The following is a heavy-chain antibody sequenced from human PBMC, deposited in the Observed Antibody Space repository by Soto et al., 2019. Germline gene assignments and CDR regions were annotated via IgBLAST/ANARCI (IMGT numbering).Heavy chain of an antibody. CDR3: ANSHAGAHITSAVH. Sequence: SETLSLTSAVCRGPISSGGYSWSWIRQPPGKGLEWIGYIYNSGSTYYNPSLKSRVTISVDRSKNQFSLKLSSVTAADTAVYYCANSHAGAHITSAVHWGQGTLVTVSS. CDR1: RGPISSGGYS. V-gene: IGHV4-30-2*01. J-gene: IGHJ4*02. D-gene: IGHD6-13*01. CDR2: IYNSGST.